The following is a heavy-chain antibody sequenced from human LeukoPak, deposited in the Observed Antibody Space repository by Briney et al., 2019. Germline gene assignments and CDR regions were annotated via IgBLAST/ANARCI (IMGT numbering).Heavy chain of an antibody. V-gene: IGHV3-30-3*01. J-gene: IGHJ4*02. Sequence: GGSLRPSCAASGFTFSSYAMHWVRQAPGKGLEWVAVISYDGSNKYYADSVKGRFTISRDNSKNTLYLQMNSLRAEDTAVYYCARDGRGFDYWGQGTLVTVSS. D-gene: IGHD2-15*01. CDR1: GFTFSSYA. CDR2: ISYDGSNK. CDR3: ARDGRGFDY.